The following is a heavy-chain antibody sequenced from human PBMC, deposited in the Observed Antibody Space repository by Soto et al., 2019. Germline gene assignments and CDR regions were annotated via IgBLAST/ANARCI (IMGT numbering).Heavy chain of an antibody. J-gene: IGHJ5*02. CDR3: AREDSAYSSSWDWFGP. CDR2: INPSGGST. CDR1: GYTFTSYY. V-gene: IGHV1-46*01. Sequence: GASVKVSCKASGYTFTSYYMHWVRQAPGQGLEWMGIINPSGGSTSYAQKFQGRVTMTRDTSTSTVYMELSSLRSEDTAVYYCAREDSAYSSSWDWFGPWGQGTLVTVS. D-gene: IGHD6-13*01.